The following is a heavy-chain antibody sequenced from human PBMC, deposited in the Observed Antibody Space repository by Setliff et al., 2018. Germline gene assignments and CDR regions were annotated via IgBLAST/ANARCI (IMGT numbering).Heavy chain of an antibody. V-gene: IGHV4-4*08. Sequence: SETLSLTCAVSGGPTIGYYWTWIRQAPGKGLEWIGYIHPWGGSSESTNYSPSLKSRITISVDTSNNQFSLKLTSVTAADTAMYYCARDQGLRGWFDPWGQGTLVTVSS. J-gene: IGHJ5*02. CDR1: GGPTIGYY. CDR2: IHPWGGSSEST. CDR3: ARDQGLRGWFDP. D-gene: IGHD3-16*01.